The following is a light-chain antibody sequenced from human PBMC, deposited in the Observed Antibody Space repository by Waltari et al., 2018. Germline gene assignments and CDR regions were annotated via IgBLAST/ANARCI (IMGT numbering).Light chain of an antibody. V-gene: IGKV1-39*01. CDR3: QQSSSTLMYT. CDR1: QSVSRY. CDR2: AAS. Sequence: DIQMTQSPSSLSASVGDRVTMTCRASQSVSRYLSWYQQKPGQATKILIFAASVLESEVPSRFSGSGSGTDFTLTINGLQPEDFATYYCQQSSSTLMYTFGQGTKVEI. J-gene: IGKJ2*01.